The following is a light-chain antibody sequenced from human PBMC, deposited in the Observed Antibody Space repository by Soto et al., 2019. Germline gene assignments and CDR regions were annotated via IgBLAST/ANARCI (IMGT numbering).Light chain of an antibody. CDR3: QQYGSSGT. CDR1: QSVSNNY. V-gene: IGKV3-20*01. CDR2: GAS. Sequence: EIVSTPSPGTQSLSPGERATLSCRASQSVSNNYLAWYQQKPGQAPRLLIYGASNRATGIPDRFSGSGSGTDFTLTISRLEPEDFAVYYCQQYGSSGTFGQGTRLEI. J-gene: IGKJ5*01.